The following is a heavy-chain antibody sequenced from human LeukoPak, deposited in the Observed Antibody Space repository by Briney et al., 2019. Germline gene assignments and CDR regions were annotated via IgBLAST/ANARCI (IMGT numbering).Heavy chain of an antibody. Sequence: PGGSLRLSCVASGLRFRSYAMNWVRQAPGKGLEWISYISSRSSTIYYADSVRGRFTISRDNAKNSLYLQMNSLRDEDTAVYYCARVAAGHSVNYFDYWGQGTLVTVSS. D-gene: IGHD4-23*01. CDR2: ISSRSSTI. CDR3: ARVAAGHSVNYFDY. J-gene: IGHJ4*02. V-gene: IGHV3-48*02. CDR1: GLRFRSYA.